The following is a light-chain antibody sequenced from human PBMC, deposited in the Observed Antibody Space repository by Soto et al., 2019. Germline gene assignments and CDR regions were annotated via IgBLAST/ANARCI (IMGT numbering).Light chain of an antibody. V-gene: IGKV3-20*01. CDR3: QQYGTSPRT. J-gene: IGKJ1*01. CDR1: QSFSRSY. Sequence: EIVLTQSPGTLSLSPGERATLSCRASQSFSRSYLAWYQQKPGQAPRLLIYATSSRATGIPDRFSGSGSQTDFTLTISRLEPEDFAVYYCQQYGTSPRTFGQGTKVDIK. CDR2: ATS.